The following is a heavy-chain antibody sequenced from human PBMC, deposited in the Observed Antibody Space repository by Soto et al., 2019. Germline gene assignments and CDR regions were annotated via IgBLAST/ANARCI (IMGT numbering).Heavy chain of an antibody. V-gene: IGHV3-48*01. CDR3: ARTRGGVNLPDWFDP. CDR1: GFTFSSYS. CDR2: MSSSSSTI. J-gene: IGHJ5*02. Sequence: GGSLRLSCAASGFTFSSYSMNWVRQAPGKGLEWVSYMSSSSSTIYYADSVKGRFTISRDNAKNSLYLQMNSLRAEDTAVYYCARTRGGVNLPDWFDPWGQGTLVTVSS. D-gene: IGHD3-16*01.